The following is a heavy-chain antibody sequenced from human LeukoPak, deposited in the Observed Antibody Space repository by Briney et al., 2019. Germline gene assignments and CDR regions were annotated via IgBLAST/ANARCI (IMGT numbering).Heavy chain of an antibody. J-gene: IGHJ3*02. D-gene: IGHD4-17*01. Sequence: SETLSLTCAVYGGSFSGYYWSWIRQPPGKGLEWIGEINHSGSTNYNPSLKSRVTISVDTSKNQFSLKLSSVTAADTAVYYCARSDDYGDYVYAFDIWGQGTMVTVSS. CDR1: GGSFSGYY. CDR2: INHSGST. CDR3: ARSDDYGDYVYAFDI. V-gene: IGHV4-34*01.